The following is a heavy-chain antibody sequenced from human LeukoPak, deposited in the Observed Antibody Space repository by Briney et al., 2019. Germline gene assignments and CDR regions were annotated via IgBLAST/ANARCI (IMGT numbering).Heavy chain of an antibody. J-gene: IGHJ4*02. D-gene: IGHD3-22*01. Sequence: ASVKVPCKASGYTFTRYDINWVRQATGQGLEWMGWMNPNSGNTGYAQKFQGRVTMTRNTSISTAYMELSSLRSEDTAAYYCARGPLFPPDSSANTWGDYFDYWGQGTLVTVSS. V-gene: IGHV1-8*01. CDR1: GYTFTRYD. CDR2: MNPNSGNT. CDR3: ARGPLFPPDSSANTWGDYFDY.